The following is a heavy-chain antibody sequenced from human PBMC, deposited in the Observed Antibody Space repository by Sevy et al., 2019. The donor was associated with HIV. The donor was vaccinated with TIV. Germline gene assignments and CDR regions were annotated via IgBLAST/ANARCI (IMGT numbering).Heavy chain of an antibody. CDR1: GFTFSSSA. D-gene: IGHD4-17*01. V-gene: IGHV3-23*01. Sequence: GGSLRLSCAASGFTFSSSAMSWVRQAPGKGLEWVSAISGSGGSTYYADSVKGRFTISRDNSKNTLYLQMNSRRAEDTALYYGARHDNGDDIDSYWGQGTLVTVSS. CDR2: ISGSGGST. J-gene: IGHJ4*02. CDR3: ARHDNGDDIDSY.